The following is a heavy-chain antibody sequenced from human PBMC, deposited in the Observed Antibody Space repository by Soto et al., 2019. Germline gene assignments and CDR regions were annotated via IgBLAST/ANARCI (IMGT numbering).Heavy chain of an antibody. CDR1: GGSISSGSFY. D-gene: IGHD6-19*01. Sequence: SETLSLTCTVSGGSISSGSFYWGWIRQPPGKGLEWIGTIYYSGSTYYNPSLKSRVTISVDTSKNHFSLNLSSVTAADTAVYYCARLLHPSYSSGWSIDYWGQGTLVTVSS. J-gene: IGHJ4*02. CDR2: IYYSGST. V-gene: IGHV4-39*02. CDR3: ARLLHPSYSSGWSIDY.